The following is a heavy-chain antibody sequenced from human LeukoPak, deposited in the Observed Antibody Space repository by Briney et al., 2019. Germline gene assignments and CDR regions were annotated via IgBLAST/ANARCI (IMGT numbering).Heavy chain of an antibody. CDR3: ARQDYYDSSGYYQ. V-gene: IGHV1-2*02. Sequence: GASVKVSCTASGYTFTGYYMHWVRQAPGQGLEWMGWINPNSGGTNYAQKFQGRVTMTRDTSISTAYMELSRLRSDDTAVYYCARQDYYDSSGYYQWGQGTLVTVSS. CDR2: INPNSGGT. CDR1: GYTFTGYY. D-gene: IGHD3-22*01. J-gene: IGHJ4*02.